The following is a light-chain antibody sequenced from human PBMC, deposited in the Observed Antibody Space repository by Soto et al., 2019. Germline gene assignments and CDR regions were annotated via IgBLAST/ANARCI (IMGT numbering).Light chain of an antibody. J-gene: IGKJ4*01. V-gene: IGKV1-33*01. CDR1: QGISSA. Sequence: IQLTQSPSSLSASVGAGVTITCRASQGISSALAWYQQKPGKAPKVMIYDASDLETGVPSRFSGSGSGTDFTFTINSLQPEDIATYYCQQYDNLPLTLGGGTKVDIK. CDR2: DAS. CDR3: QQYDNLPLT.